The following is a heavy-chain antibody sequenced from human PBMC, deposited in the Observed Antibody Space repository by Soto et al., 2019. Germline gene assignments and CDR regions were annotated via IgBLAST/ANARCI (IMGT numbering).Heavy chain of an antibody. D-gene: IGHD1-1*01. J-gene: IGHJ6*02. CDR3: ARGVDAGVDV. V-gene: IGHV1-8*01. CDR2: MSPNSGAT. CDR1: GYTFTNFG. Sequence: GASVKVSCKASGYTFTNFGISWVRQATGQGLEWMGWMSPNSGATGYAQKFQGRVTMTRDTSISTAYMELSNLRSEDTAIYYCARGVDAGVDVWGQGSTVTVSS.